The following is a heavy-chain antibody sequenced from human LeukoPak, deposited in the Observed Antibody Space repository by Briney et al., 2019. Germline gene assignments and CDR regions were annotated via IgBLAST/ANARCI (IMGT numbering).Heavy chain of an antibody. D-gene: IGHD6-6*01. Sequence: SVKVSCKASGGTFSSYAISWVRQAPGQGLEWMGGIIPIFGTANYAQKFQGRVTITADESTSTAYMELSSLRSEDTAVYYCARSVRQLVGYYYYGMDVWGQGTTVTVSS. V-gene: IGHV1-69*13. J-gene: IGHJ6*02. CDR2: IIPIFGTA. CDR1: GGTFSSYA. CDR3: ARSVRQLVGYYYYGMDV.